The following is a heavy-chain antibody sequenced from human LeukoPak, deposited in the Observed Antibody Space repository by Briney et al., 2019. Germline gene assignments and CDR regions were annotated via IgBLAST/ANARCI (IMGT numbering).Heavy chain of an antibody. CDR3: ARSYHSPFDP. J-gene: IGHJ5*02. CDR1: GYSISSGCY. Sequence: SETLSLTCTVSGYSISSGCYWGWIRQPPGKGLEWIGSIYHSGSTYYNPSLKSRVTISVDTSKNQFSLKLSSVTAADTAVYYCARSYHSPFDPWGQGTLVTVSS. CDR2: IYHSGST. D-gene: IGHD2-2*01. V-gene: IGHV4-38-2*02.